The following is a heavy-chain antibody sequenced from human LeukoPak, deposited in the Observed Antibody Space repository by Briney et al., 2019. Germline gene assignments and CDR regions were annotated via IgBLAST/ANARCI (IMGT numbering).Heavy chain of an antibody. V-gene: IGHV4-30-4*08. CDR2: IYYSGST. CDR3: ARDSVGATAYFDY. CDR1: GDSISSGDYY. Sequence: TLSLTCTVSGDSISSGDYYWSWIRQPPGKGLEWIGYIYYSGSTYYNPSLKSRVTISVDTSKNQFSLKLSSVTAADTAVYYCARDSVGATAYFDYWGQGTLVTVSS. D-gene: IGHD1-26*01. J-gene: IGHJ4*02.